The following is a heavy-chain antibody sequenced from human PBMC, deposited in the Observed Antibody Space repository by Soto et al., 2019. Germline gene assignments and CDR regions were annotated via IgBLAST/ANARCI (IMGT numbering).Heavy chain of an antibody. CDR3: ETYGSGPNYDGMDV. D-gene: IGHD3-10*01. Sequence: GESLKISCKGSGYSFPNYWIGWVRQMPGKGLEWMGIIYPGDSETKYSPSFQGQVSISADTSISTAYLQWSSLKASDTAMYYCETYGSGPNYDGMDVWRQGTTVTVSS. J-gene: IGHJ6*02. V-gene: IGHV5-51*01. CDR2: IYPGDSET. CDR1: GYSFPNYW.